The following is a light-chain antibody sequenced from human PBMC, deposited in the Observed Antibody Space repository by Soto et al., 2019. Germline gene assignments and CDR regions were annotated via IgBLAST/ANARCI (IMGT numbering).Light chain of an antibody. CDR3: CSYTSSTNYV. Sequence: QSALTQPASVSGSPGQSITISCTGTTSDVSIYNYVSWYQQHPGKAPKLMIYGVSNRASGVSNRFSGAKSGHTASLTISGLQVEDEADYYCCSYTSSTNYVFGPGTKLTVL. V-gene: IGLV2-14*01. J-gene: IGLJ1*01. CDR2: GVS. CDR1: TSDVSIYNY.